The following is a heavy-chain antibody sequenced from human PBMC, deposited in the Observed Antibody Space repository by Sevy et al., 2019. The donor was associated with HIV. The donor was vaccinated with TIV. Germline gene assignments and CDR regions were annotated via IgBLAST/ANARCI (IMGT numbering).Heavy chain of an antibody. Sequence: SETLSLTCTVSGDSIGSSNFYWGWIRQPPGKGLEWIGSIYYSGSTYYNPSLKSRVTISVDTSKDQFSLKLRSVTAADTAVYYCARLFDDSSGPPSDYWGQGTLVTVSS. V-gene: IGHV4-39*01. D-gene: IGHD3-22*01. CDR2: IYYSGST. CDR3: ARLFDDSSGPPSDY. J-gene: IGHJ4*02. CDR1: GDSIGSSNFY.